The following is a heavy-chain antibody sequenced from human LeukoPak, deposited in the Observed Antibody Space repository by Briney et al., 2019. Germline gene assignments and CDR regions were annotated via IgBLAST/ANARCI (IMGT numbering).Heavy chain of an antibody. Sequence: SLKVSCKASASTLTSYPIRWVRHAPGQGLDWIRGIIPIFGTANYAQKFQGRVTITADKSTSTAYMELSSLRSEDTAVYYCARGRGYCSSTSCSDFDYWGQGTLVTVSS. CDR3: ARGRGYCSSTSCSDFDY. V-gene: IGHV1-69*06. CDR1: ASTLTSYP. D-gene: IGHD2-2*01. CDR2: IIPIFGTA. J-gene: IGHJ4*02.